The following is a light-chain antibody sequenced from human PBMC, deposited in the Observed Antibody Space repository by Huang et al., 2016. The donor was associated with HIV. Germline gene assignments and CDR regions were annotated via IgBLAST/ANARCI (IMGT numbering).Light chain of an antibody. Sequence: DIVMTQSPDSLAVSLGERATIKCKSSQSVLNNSNNKNYLTWYQQKPGQPPKLLIYWASTREFGVPDRFGGGGSGTDFTLTINSLQAEDVAVYYCQQYYTTPFTFGPGTKVAVK. J-gene: IGKJ3*01. V-gene: IGKV4-1*01. CDR3: QQYYTTPFT. CDR2: WAS. CDR1: QSVLNNSNNKNY.